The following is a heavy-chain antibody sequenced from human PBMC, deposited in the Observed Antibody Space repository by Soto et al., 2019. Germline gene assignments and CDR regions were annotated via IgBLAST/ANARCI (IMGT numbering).Heavy chain of an antibody. V-gene: IGHV1-2*04. Sequence: SVKVYCKASGYSFTVYHIHWVRQATGQGLEWLGRINPKSGGTSTAQKFQGWVTMTTDTSISTASMELTRLTSDDTAIYYCARGDSTDCSNGVCSFFYNHDMDVWGQGTTVTVSS. D-gene: IGHD2-8*01. CDR2: INPKSGGT. CDR3: ARGDSTDCSNGVCSFFYNHDMDV. CDR1: GYSFTVYH. J-gene: IGHJ6*02.